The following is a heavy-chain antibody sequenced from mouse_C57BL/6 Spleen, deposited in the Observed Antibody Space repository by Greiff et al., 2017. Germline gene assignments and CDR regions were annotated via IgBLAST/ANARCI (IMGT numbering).Heavy chain of an antibody. D-gene: IGHD1-1*01. CDR3: ARDSYYGSSYRYFDV. CDR2: ISYSGST. V-gene: IGHV3-1*01. CDR1: GYSITSGYD. J-gene: IGHJ1*03. Sequence: EVKVEESGPGMVKPSQSLSLTCTVTGYSITSGYDWHWIRHFPGNKLEWMGYISYSGSTNYNPSLKSRISITHDTSKNHFFLKLNSVTTEDTATYYCARDSYYGSSYRYFDVWGTGTTVTVSS.